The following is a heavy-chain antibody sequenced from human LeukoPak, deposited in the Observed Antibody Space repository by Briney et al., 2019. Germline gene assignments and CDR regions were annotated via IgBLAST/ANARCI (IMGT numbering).Heavy chain of an antibody. V-gene: IGHV1-69*04. D-gene: IGHD6-13*01. CDR2: IIPILGIA. Sequence: GASVKVSCKASGGTFSSYAISWVRQAPGQGLEWMGRIIPILGIANYAQKFQGRVTITADKSTSTAYMELSSLRSEDTAVYYCARGPMSSSSLYFDYWGQGTLVTVSS. CDR1: GGTFSSYA. CDR3: ARGPMSSSSLYFDY. J-gene: IGHJ4*02.